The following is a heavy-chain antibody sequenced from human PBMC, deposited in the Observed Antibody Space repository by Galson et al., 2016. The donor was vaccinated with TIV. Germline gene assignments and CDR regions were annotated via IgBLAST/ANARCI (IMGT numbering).Heavy chain of an antibody. V-gene: IGHV4-31*03. CDR3: ARDKNDYGVDAFDI. CDR1: GGSINSGGYY. J-gene: IGHJ3*02. CDR2: IYYSGTT. Sequence: TLSLTCTVSGGSINSGGYYWSWLRQHPGKGLEWIGYIYYSGTTQYNPSLKSRVTISVDTSKTQFSLNLSSVTAADTAVYYCARDKNDYGVDAFDIWGRGTMVIVSS. D-gene: IGHD4-17*01.